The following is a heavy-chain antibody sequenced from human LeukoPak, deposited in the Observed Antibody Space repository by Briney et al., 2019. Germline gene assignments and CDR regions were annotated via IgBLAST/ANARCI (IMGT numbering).Heavy chain of an antibody. CDR1: GGSISSGAY. V-gene: IGHV4-38-2*02. CDR2: IYRTGNT. D-gene: IGHD3-22*01. J-gene: IGHJ3*01. CDR3: ANSWYYYDSSGSPKADAFDR. Sequence: PSETLSLTCTVSGGSISSGAYWGWVRQPPGKGLEWIATIYRTGNTYYNPSLESRVTISIDTSKNQFSLKLNSVTAADTAVYYCANSWYYYDSSGSPKADAFDRWGKGHWSPSLQ.